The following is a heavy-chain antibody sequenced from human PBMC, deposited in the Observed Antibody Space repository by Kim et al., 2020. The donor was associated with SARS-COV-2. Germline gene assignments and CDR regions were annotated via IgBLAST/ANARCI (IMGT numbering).Heavy chain of an antibody. J-gene: IGHJ4*01. CDR1: GGSISSGGFY. D-gene: IGHD3-22*01. Sequence: SETLSLTCTVSGGSISSGGFYWSWIRQHPGKGLEWIGYIHYSGSTYYNPSLKSRVIISVDTSKNQFSVKVTSVTAADTAVYYCARVGDDVSGYYYDYWG. CDR3: ARVGDDVSGYYYDY. CDR2: IHYSGST. V-gene: IGHV4-31*03.